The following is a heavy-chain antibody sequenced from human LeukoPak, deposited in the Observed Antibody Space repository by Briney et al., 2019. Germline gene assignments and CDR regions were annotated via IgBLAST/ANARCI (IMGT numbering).Heavy chain of an antibody. J-gene: IGHJ4*02. CDR3: TTYVAVAGTRHFDS. V-gene: IGHV3-15*01. Sequence: GGSLRLSCAASGFTFSNAWMSWVRQAPGKGLEWIGRIRSKTDGGTTDYAAPVKDRFTISRDDSKNTLFLQINSLKTEDTAVYYCTTYVAVAGTRHFDSWGRGALVTVSS. CDR2: IRSKTDGGTT. CDR1: GFTFSNAW. D-gene: IGHD6-19*01.